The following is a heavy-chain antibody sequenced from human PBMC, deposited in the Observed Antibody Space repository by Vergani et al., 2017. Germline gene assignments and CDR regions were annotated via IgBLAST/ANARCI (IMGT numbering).Heavy chain of an antibody. CDR2: TSGRGANT. CDR1: GFTFSTYA. J-gene: IGHJ4*02. Sequence: EVQLLESGGGLVQPGGSLRLSCAASGFTFSTYAMSWVRQAPGKGLEWVSDTSGRGANTHYADSVKGRFTISRDNSKNTVYLQMNSLRVEDTAVYYCAKDGGATRPEALDYWGQGTLVTVSS. D-gene: IGHD3-16*01. CDR3: AKDGGATRPEALDY. V-gene: IGHV3-23*01.